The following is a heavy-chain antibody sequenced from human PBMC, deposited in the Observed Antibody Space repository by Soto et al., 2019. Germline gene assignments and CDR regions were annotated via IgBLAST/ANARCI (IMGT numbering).Heavy chain of an antibody. Sequence: QVQLVQSGAEVKKPGASVKVSCKASGYTFTSYGISWVRQAPGQGLEWMGWISAYNGNTNYAQKLQGRVTMTTDTSTSTAYMELRSMRSDDTAVYYCARAEGSCSGGSCYFDSAFDIWGQGTMVTVSS. V-gene: IGHV1-18*01. J-gene: IGHJ3*02. CDR1: GYTFTSYG. D-gene: IGHD2-15*01. CDR3: ARAEGSCSGGSCYFDSAFDI. CDR2: ISAYNGNT.